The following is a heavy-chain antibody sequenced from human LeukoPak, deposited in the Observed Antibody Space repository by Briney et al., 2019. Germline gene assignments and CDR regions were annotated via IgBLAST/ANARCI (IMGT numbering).Heavy chain of an antibody. CDR1: GYTFTSYG. CDR3: ARGATSHFYYYGMDV. D-gene: IGHD2-2*01. CDR2: ISAYNGNT. J-gene: IGHJ6*02. Sequence: ASVKVSCKASGYTFTSYGISWVRQAPGQGLEWMGWISAYNGNTNYAQKLQGRVTMTTDTSTSTAYMELRSLRSHDTAVYYCARGATSHFYYYGMDVWGQGTTVTVSS. V-gene: IGHV1-18*01.